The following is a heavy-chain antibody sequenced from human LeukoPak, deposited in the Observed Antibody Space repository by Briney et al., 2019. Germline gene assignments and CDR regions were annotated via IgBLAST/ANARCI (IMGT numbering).Heavy chain of an antibody. CDR2: IIPILGIA. CDR1: GGTFSSYA. V-gene: IGHV1-69*04. D-gene: IGHD6-13*01. CDR3: ARSVHSCSWSGRSYYYGMDV. J-gene: IGHJ6*02. Sequence: ASVKVSCKASGGTFSSYAISWVRQAPGQGLEWMGRIIPILGIANYAQKFQGRVTITADKSTSTAYMELSSLRSEDTAVYYCARSVHSCSWSGRSYYYGMDVWGQGTTVTVSS.